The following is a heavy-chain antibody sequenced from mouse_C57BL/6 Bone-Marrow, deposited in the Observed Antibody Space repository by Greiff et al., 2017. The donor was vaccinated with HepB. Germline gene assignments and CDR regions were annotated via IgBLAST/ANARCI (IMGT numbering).Heavy chain of an antibody. CDR2: ISDGGSYT. J-gene: IGHJ3*01. D-gene: IGHD1-1*01. Sequence: EVQRVESGGGLVKPGGSLKLSCAASGFTFSSYAMSWVRQTPEKRLEWVATISDGGSYTYYPDNVKGRFTISRDNAKNNLYLQMSHLKSEDTAMYYCARDNGSSYGWFAYWGQGTLVTVSA. V-gene: IGHV5-4*01. CDR1: GFTFSSYA. CDR3: ARDNGSSYGWFAY.